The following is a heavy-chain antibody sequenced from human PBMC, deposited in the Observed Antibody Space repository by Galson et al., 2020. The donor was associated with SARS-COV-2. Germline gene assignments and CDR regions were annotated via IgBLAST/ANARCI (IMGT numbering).Heavy chain of an antibody. CDR1: GYSISSGYY. CDR2: IYHSGST. Sequence: SETLSLTCTVSGYSISSGYYWGWIRQPPGKGLEWIGSIYHSGSTYYNPSLKSRVTISVDTSKNQFSLKLSSVTAADTAVYYCARGPDYGDYKFDYWGQGTLVTVSS. CDR3: ARGPDYGDYKFDY. D-gene: IGHD4-17*01. J-gene: IGHJ4*02. V-gene: IGHV4-38-2*02.